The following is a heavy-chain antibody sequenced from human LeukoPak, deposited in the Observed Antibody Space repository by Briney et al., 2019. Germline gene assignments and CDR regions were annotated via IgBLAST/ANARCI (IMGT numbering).Heavy chain of an antibody. CDR2: IYYSGST. D-gene: IGHD1-20*01. J-gene: IGHJ4*02. CDR1: GGSISSYY. Sequence: SETLSLTCTVSGGSISSYYWSWIRQPPGKGLEWIGYIYYSGSTNYNPSLKSRVTISVDTSKNQFSLKLSSVTAADTAVYYCASEVAITGTTVWGQGTLVTVSS. CDR3: ASEVAITGTTV. V-gene: IGHV4-59*01.